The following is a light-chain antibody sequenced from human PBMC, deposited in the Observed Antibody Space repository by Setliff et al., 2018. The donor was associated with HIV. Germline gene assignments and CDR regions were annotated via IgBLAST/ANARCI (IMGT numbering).Light chain of an antibody. J-gene: IGLJ1*01. V-gene: IGLV2-14*01. Sequence: SALAQPASVSGSPGQSITISCTGTSSDVGLYNFVSWYQQHPGKVPKLIIYDVTNRPSGMSHRFSGAKSGNTASLTISGLQADDDADYYFSSFRTSRKFVFGAETKVTVL. CDR1: SSDVGLYNF. CDR2: DVT. CDR3: SSFRTSRKFV.